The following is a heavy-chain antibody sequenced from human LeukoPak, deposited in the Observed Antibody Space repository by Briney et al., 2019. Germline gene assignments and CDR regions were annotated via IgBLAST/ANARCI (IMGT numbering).Heavy chain of an antibody. CDR2: ISGSGGST. J-gene: IGHJ4*02. CDR3: AKDRGSYYEGFDY. Sequence: GGSLRLSCAASGFTFSSYAMSWVRQAPGKGLEWVSAISGSGGSTYYADSVKGRFTISRDNSKNTLYLQMNSLKAEDTAVYYCAKDRGSYYEGFDYWGQGTLVTVSS. D-gene: IGHD1-26*01. V-gene: IGHV3-23*01. CDR1: GFTFSSYA.